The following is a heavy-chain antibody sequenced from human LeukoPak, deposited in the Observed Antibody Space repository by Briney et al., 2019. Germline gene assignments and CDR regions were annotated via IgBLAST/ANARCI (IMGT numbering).Heavy chain of an antibody. CDR1: GFTFSSYA. J-gene: IGHJ4*01. CDR3: ASRTNYFN. CDR2: ISGSGGST. D-gene: IGHD1/OR15-1a*01. V-gene: IGHV3-23*01. Sequence: GGSLRLSCAASGFTFSSYAMSWVRRAPGKGLEWVSAISGSGGSTYYADSVKGRFTISRDNAKNSLFLQMNSLRVEDTAVYFCASRTNYFNWGQGTLVTVSS.